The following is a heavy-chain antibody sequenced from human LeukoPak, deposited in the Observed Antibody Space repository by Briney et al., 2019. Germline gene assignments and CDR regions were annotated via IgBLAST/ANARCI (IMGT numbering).Heavy chain of an antibody. CDR3: ARGRFGEFLPFDY. V-gene: IGHV3-21*01. J-gene: IGHJ4*02. CDR1: GFTFSSYS. Sequence: GGSLRLSCAASGFTFSSYSMNWVRQAPGKGLEWVSSISSSSSYIYYADSVKGRFTISRDNAKNSLYLQMNSLRAEDTAVCYCARGRFGEFLPFDYWGQGTLVTVSS. CDR2: ISSSSSYI. D-gene: IGHD3-10*01.